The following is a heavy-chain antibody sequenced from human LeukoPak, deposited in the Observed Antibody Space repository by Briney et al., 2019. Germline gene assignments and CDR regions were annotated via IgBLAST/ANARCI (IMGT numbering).Heavy chain of an antibody. V-gene: IGHV3-74*01. J-gene: IGHJ4*02. CDR2: INSDGSST. Sequence: GALRLSCAASGFTFSIYWMHWVRQPPGKGLVWVSRINSDGSSTSYADSVKGRFTISRDNAKNTLYLQMNSLRVEDTALYYCARDAPGNTALDYWGQGSLVTVSS. D-gene: IGHD5-18*01. CDR1: GFTFSIYW. CDR3: ARDAPGNTALDY.